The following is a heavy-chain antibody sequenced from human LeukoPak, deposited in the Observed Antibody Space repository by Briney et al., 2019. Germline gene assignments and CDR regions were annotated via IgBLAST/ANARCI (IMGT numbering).Heavy chain of an antibody. J-gene: IGHJ4*02. V-gene: IGHV1-46*01. CDR2: INPSGGST. D-gene: IGHD3-22*01. CDR1: GYTFASYY. CDR3: AAAPYYYDSSGYLLEY. Sequence: ASVKVSCKASGYTFASYYMHWVRQAPGQGLEWMGIINPSGGSTSYAQKFQGRVTMTRDTSTSTVYMELSSLRSEDTAVYYCAAAPYYYDSSGYLLEYWGQGTLVTVSS.